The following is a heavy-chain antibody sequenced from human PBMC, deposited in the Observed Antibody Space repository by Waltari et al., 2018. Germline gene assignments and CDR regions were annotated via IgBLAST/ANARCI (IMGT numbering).Heavy chain of an antibody. CDR1: GDTFTGQF. Sequence: QVHLVQSGAEVKKPGASVKVSCKTSGDTFTGQFLHWVRQAPGQGLEWMGYVMPENGVTKYAQKFQDRFTITRDTSRNTAYMELRSLRSDDTAVFYCASHFCPNGVCYSNWFGPWGQGTLVTVSS. D-gene: IGHD2-8*01. CDR2: VMPENGVT. V-gene: IGHV1-2*02. CDR3: ASHFCPNGVCYSNWFGP. J-gene: IGHJ5*02.